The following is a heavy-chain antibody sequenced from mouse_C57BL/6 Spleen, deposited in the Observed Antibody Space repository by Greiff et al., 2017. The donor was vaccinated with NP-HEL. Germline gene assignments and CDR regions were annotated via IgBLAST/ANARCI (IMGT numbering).Heavy chain of an antibody. V-gene: IGHV1-64*01. CDR1: GYTFTSYW. Sequence: VKLQQPGAELVKPGASVKLSCKASGYTFTSYWMHWVKQRPGQGLEWIGMIHPNSGSTNYNEKFKSKATLTVDKSSSTAYMQLSSLTSEDSAVYYCARDYYGSSLHWYFDVWGTGTTVTVSS. CDR3: ARDYYGSSLHWYFDV. CDR2: IHPNSGST. D-gene: IGHD1-1*01. J-gene: IGHJ1*03.